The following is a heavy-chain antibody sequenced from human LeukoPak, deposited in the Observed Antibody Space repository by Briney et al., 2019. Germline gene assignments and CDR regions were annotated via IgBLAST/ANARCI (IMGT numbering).Heavy chain of an antibody. J-gene: IGHJ4*02. D-gene: IGHD4-17*01. CDR3: AKDPNVYYGDYIIR. CDR1: GGSFSGYY. V-gene: IGHV4-34*01. CDR2: INHSGSI. Sequence: SETLSLTCTVYGGSFSGYYWSWIRQPPGRGLEWIGEINHSGSINYNPSLKSRVTISVDTSKNQFSLKLSSVTAADTAVYYCAKDPNVYYGDYIIRWGQGTLVIVSS.